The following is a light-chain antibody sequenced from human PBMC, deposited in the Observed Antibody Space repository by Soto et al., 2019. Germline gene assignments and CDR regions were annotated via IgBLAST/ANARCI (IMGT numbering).Light chain of an antibody. Sequence: EIVLMQSPGTLSLSPGERATLSCRASQSISSSSLAWYQQKAGQSPRLLIYGSSRRSTGIPDRFGGSGSGTDFTLTISRLEPEDFAVYFCQQFGSSPWTFGQGTKVAIK. CDR2: GSS. CDR1: QSISSSS. J-gene: IGKJ1*01. V-gene: IGKV3-20*01. CDR3: QQFGSSPWT.